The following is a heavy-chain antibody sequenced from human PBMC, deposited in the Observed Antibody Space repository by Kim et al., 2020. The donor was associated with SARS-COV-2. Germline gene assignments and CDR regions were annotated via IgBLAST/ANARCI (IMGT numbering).Heavy chain of an antibody. CDR1: GGSFSGYY. CDR3: ARGVRYYYDSSGYYRWFDP. D-gene: IGHD3-22*01. J-gene: IGHJ5*02. V-gene: IGHV4-34*01. Sequence: SETLSLTCAVYGGSFSGYYWSWIRQPPGKGLEWIGEINHSGSTNYNPSLKSRVTISVDTSKNQFSLKLSSVTAADTAVYYCARGVRYYYDSSGYYRWFDPWGQGTLVTVSS. CDR2: INHSGST.